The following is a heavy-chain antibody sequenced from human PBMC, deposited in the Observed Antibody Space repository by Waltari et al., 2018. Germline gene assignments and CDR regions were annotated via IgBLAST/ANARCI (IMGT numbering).Heavy chain of an antibody. CDR2: INNGNWKK. CDR3: AGGELFWSGYHIPPPHY. V-gene: IGHV1-3*04. CDR1: GYTFTSYA. D-gene: IGHD3-3*02. Sequence: QVQLVQSGAEVKKPGASVKVSCKASGYTFTSYAMHWVRQAPGQRLEWMGWINNGNWKKKYSRKVQGRVTSTRDTSASTADMERSSLRCEGTAGDYWAGGELFWSGYHIPPPHYWGQGTLVTVSS. J-gene: IGHJ4*02.